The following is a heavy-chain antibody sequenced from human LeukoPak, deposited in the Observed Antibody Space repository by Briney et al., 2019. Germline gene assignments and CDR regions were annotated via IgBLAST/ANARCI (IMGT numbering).Heavy chain of an antibody. CDR1: GASLSNGNYY. Sequence: SQTLSLTCSVSGASLSNGNYYWGWLRQSAGTGLEWIGRMNSIGTTNYNPSLKSRVTISVDPSKSQFSLRLRSVAAADTAMYYCARGKFGSADLGLGFYHYYYMDVWGKGTTVTISS. CDR3: ARGKFGSADLGLGFYHYYYMDV. J-gene: IGHJ6*03. V-gene: IGHV4-61*02. D-gene: IGHD3-16*01. CDR2: MNSIGTT.